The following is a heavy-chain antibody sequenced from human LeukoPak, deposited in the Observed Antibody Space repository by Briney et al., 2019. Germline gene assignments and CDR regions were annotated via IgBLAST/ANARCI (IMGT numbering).Heavy chain of an antibody. CDR3: ARDRRYGSGNGGWFDP. V-gene: IGHV4-30-2*01. J-gene: IGHJ5*02. Sequence: SETLSLTCAVSGGSISSGGYSWSWIRQPPGKGLEWIGYIYHSGSTYYNPSLKSRVTISVDRSKNQFSLKLSSVTAADTAVYYCARDRRYGSGNGGWFDPWGQGTLVTVSS. D-gene: IGHD3-10*01. CDR2: IYHSGST. CDR1: GGSISSGGYS.